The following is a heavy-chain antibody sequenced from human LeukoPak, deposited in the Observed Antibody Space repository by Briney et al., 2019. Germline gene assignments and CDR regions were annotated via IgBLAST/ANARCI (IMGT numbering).Heavy chain of an antibody. J-gene: IGHJ5*02. CDR3: ARDSGIASPGRFDP. CDR1: NYIFTSFG. D-gene: IGHD6-13*01. V-gene: IGHV1-18*01. CDR2: INPYNGNT. Sequence: ASVKVSCKASNYIFTSFGISWVRQAPGQGLEWMGWINPYNGNTNYAQKLQGRVTMTTDTSTSTAYMELRSLRSDDTAVYYCARDSGIASPGRFDPWGQGTLVTVSS.